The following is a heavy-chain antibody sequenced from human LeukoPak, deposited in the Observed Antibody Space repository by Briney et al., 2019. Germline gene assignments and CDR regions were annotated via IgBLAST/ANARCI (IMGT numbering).Heavy chain of an antibody. J-gene: IGHJ4*02. V-gene: IGHV3-23*01. CDR2: ISGSGGST. D-gene: IGHD2-15*01. Sequence: TGGSLRLSCAASGFTFSSYAMSWVRQAPGKGLEWVSAISGSGGSTYYADSVKGRFTISRDNSKNTLYLQMNSLRAEDTAVYYCAKDYGCCSGGSCYTALDYWGQGTLVTVSS. CDR1: GFTFSSYA. CDR3: AKDYGCCSGGSCYTALDY.